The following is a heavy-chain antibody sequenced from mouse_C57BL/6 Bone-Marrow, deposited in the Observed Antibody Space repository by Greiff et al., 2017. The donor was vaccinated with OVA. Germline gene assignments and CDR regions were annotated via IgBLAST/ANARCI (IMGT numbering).Heavy chain of an antibody. D-gene: IGHD2-4*01. J-gene: IGHJ3*01. CDR1: GYTFTSYG. Sequence: VKLMESGAELARPGASVKLSCKASGYTFTSYGISWVKQRTGQGLEWIGEIYPRSGNTYYNEKFKGKATLTADKSSSTAYMELRSLTSEDSAVYFCARPRDYDVAYWGQGTLVTVSA. V-gene: IGHV1-81*01. CDR2: IYPRSGNT. CDR3: ARPRDYDVAY.